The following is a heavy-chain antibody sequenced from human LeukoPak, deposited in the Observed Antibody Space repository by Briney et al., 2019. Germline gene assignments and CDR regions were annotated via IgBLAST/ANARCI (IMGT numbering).Heavy chain of an antibody. CDR1: GFTFSSYS. V-gene: IGHV3-66*01. Sequence: PGGSLRLSCAASGFTFSSYSMNWVRQAPGKGLEWVSVIYSGGSTYYADSVKGRFTISRDNSKNTLYLQMNSLRAEDTAVYYCAGNNMEDFNFDYWGQGTLVTVSS. CDR2: IYSGGST. CDR3: AGNNMEDFNFDY. D-gene: IGHD2/OR15-2a*01. J-gene: IGHJ4*02.